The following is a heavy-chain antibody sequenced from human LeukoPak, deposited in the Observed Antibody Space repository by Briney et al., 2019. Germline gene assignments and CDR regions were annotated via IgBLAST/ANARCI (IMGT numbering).Heavy chain of an antibody. Sequence: SETLSLTCTVSGGSISSSSYYWGWIRQPPGKGLEWIGSIYYSGSTYYNPSLKSRVTISVDTSKNQFSLKLSSVTAADTAVYYCARDWPQDYDSSGYYPDAFDIWGQGTMVTVSS. D-gene: IGHD3-22*01. CDR1: GGSISSSSYY. J-gene: IGHJ3*02. CDR3: ARDWPQDYDSSGYYPDAFDI. CDR2: IYYSGST. V-gene: IGHV4-39*07.